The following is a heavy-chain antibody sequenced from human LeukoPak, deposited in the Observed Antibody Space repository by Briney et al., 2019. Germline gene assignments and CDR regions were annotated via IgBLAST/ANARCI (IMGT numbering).Heavy chain of an antibody. Sequence: GGSLRLSCAACGFTFSRYGMHWVREAPGKGLVCVAYIRYDGSNKYYGDSVKGRFTISRDNSKNTLYLQMNSLRAEDTAVYYCARGLIMWPRRNYYYMDVWGKGTTVTVSS. CDR1: GFTFSRYG. CDR3: ARGLIMWPRRNYYYMDV. J-gene: IGHJ6*03. CDR2: IRYDGSNK. V-gene: IGHV3-30*02. D-gene: IGHD3-16*01.